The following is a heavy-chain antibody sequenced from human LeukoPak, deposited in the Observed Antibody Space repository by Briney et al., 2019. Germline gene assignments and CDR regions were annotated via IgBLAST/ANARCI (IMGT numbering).Heavy chain of an antibody. D-gene: IGHD3-3*01. CDR1: GSTFIAYW. CDR3: ARDRDGGVGTIDY. CDR2: ININSGGI. Sequence: ASVKVSCKACGSTFIAYWIHWVRQAPGQGLEWMGRININSGGINYAEKFQGRVTMTRATSISTAYMELSRLRFDDTAVYYCARDRDGGVGTIDYWGQGTLVPVSS. J-gene: IGHJ4*02. V-gene: IGHV1-2*06.